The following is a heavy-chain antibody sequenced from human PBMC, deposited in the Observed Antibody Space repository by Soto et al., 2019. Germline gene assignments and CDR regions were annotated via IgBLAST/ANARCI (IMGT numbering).Heavy chain of an antibody. Sequence: SETLSLTCTVSGGSISSGGYYWSWIRQHPGKGLESIGYIYYSGSTYYNPALNRRVTITVDTSKNQFSLKLSSVTAADTAVYYCARAGYYYGSGSYLGYWGQGTLVTVSS. D-gene: IGHD3-10*01. CDR2: IYYSGST. CDR3: ARAGYYYGSGSYLGY. V-gene: IGHV4-31*03. CDR1: GGSISSGGYY. J-gene: IGHJ4*02.